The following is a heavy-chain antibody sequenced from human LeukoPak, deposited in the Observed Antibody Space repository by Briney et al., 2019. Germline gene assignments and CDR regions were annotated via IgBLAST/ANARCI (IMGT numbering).Heavy chain of an antibody. CDR1: GFTVSSNY. J-gene: IGHJ4*02. Sequence: QTGGSLRLSCAASGFTVSSNYMSWVRQAPGKGLEWVSVIYSGGSTYYADSVKGRFTISRHNSKNTLYLQMNSLRAEDTAVYYCARGNYYDSSGYYGSLDYWGQGTLVTVS. V-gene: IGHV3-53*04. D-gene: IGHD3-22*01. CDR3: ARGNYYDSSGYYGSLDY. CDR2: IYSGGST.